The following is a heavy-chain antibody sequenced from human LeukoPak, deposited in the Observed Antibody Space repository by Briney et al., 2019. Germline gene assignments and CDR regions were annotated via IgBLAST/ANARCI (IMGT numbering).Heavy chain of an antibody. V-gene: IGHV3-33*01. CDR3: ARSQGIALGAYYFDY. D-gene: IGHD3-16*01. J-gene: IGHJ4*02. CDR2: IWYDGSNK. CDR1: GFTFSSYG. Sequence: GRSLRLSCAASGFTFSSYGMHWVRQAPGKGLEWVAVIWYDGSNKYYADSVEGRFTISRDNSKNTLYLQMNSLRAEDTAVYYCARSQGIALGAYYFDYWGQGTLVTVSS.